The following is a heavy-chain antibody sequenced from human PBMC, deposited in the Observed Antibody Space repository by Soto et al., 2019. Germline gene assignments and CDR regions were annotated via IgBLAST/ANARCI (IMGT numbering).Heavy chain of an antibody. CDR2: ISGSGGST. V-gene: IGHV3-23*01. CDR3: AKDMYSSSWYFYYYAMDV. D-gene: IGHD6-13*01. Sequence: GGSLRLSCAASGFTFSSYAMSWVRQAPGKGLEWVSAISGSGGSTYYADSVKGRFTISRGNSKNTLYLQMNSLRAEDTAVYYCAKDMYSSSWYFYYYAMDVWGQGTTVTVSS. CDR1: GFTFSSYA. J-gene: IGHJ6*02.